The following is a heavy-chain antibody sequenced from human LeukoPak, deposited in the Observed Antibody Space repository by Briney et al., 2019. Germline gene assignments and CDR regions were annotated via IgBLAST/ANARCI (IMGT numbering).Heavy chain of an antibody. CDR2: SRNKANSYTT. V-gene: IGHV3-72*01. CDR1: GFTFSDHY. Sequence: GGSLRLSCAASGFTFSDHYMDWVRQAPGKGLEGVGRSRNKANSYTTEYAASVKGRVTISRDDSKKSLYLQMNSLKSEDTAVYYCVRHDVAGPGMDVWGKGTTVTVSS. J-gene: IGHJ6*04. CDR3: VRHDVAGPGMDV. D-gene: IGHD2-15*01.